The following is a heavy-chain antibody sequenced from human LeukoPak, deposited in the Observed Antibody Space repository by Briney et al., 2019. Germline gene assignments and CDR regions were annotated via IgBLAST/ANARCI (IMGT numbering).Heavy chain of an antibody. CDR3: AKDMVEAYYGSGSYLFDY. CDR1: GFTFDDYA. V-gene: IGHV3-9*01. J-gene: IGHJ4*02. D-gene: IGHD3-10*01. CDR2: ISWNSGSI. Sequence: GGSLRLSCAASGFTFDDYAMHWVRQAPGKGLEWVSGISWNSGSIGYADSVKGRFTISRDNAKNSLYLQMNSQRAEDTALYYCAKDMVEAYYGSGSYLFDYWGQGTLVTVSS.